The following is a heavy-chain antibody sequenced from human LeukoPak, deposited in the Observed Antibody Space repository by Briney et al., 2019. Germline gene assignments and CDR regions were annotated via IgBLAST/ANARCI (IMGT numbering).Heavy chain of an antibody. J-gene: IGHJ4*02. Sequence: GGSLRLSCAASGFTFSSYTMSWVRQAPGKGLEWVSAIIGSGSSTYYADSVKGRFTISRDNSKNTLFLQMNSLRAEDTAVYYCAKDRAQQLVLDFWGQGTLVTVSS. CDR1: GFTFSSYT. V-gene: IGHV3-23*01. CDR2: IIGSGSST. CDR3: AKDRAQQLVLDF. D-gene: IGHD6-13*01.